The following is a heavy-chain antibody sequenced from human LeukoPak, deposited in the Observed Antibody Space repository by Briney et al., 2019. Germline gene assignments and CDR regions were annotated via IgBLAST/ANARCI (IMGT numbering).Heavy chain of an antibody. CDR2: ISGSGGST. CDR1: GFTFSSYA. Sequence: SGGSLRLSCAASGFTFSSYAMSWVRQAPGKGLEWVSAISGSGGSTYYADSVKGRFTISRDNSKNTLYLQMNSLRAEDTAVYYCASGLVYQLLWFGGLPTQDYWGQGTLVTVSS. J-gene: IGHJ4*02. D-gene: IGHD3-10*01. CDR3: ASGLVYQLLWFGGLPTQDY. V-gene: IGHV3-23*01.